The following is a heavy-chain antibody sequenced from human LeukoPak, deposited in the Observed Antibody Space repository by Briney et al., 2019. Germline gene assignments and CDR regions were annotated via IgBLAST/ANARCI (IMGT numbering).Heavy chain of an antibody. CDR3: ARSAGVGANPYYFDY. V-gene: IGHV1-46*01. CDR1: GYTFTSYY. J-gene: IGHJ4*02. Sequence: ASVKVSCKASGYTFTSYYMHWVRQAPGQGLEWMGIINPSGGSTSYAQKFQGRVTMTRDMSTSTVYMELSSLRSEDTAVYYCARSAGVGANPYYFDYWGQGTLVTVSS. CDR2: INPSGGST. D-gene: IGHD1-26*01.